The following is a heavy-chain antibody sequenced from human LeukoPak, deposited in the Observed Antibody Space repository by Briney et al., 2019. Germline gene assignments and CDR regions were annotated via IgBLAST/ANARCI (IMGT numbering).Heavy chain of an antibody. CDR3: ARVALDSSGDNYGQGAFDY. J-gene: IGHJ4*02. CDR1: GFTFSRYE. D-gene: IGHD6-19*01. Sequence: QPGRSLRLSCAAAGFTFSRYEMNWVRQAPGKGLEWLSYISGSGRTIFYGDSVKGRFTISRDNANNSLYLQINSLRAEDTALYYCARVALDSSGDNYGQGAFDYWGQGTLVTVSS. V-gene: IGHV3-48*03. CDR2: ISGSGRTI.